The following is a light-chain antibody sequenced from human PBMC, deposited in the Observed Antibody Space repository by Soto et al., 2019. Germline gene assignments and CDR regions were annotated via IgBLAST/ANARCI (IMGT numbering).Light chain of an antibody. CDR3: SSSTSTGTYVL. J-gene: IGLJ3*02. CDR2: DVG. Sequence: QSVLTQPACVSGSPGQSITISCTGTSTDVGGSYYVSWYQQHPGKAPKLMVYDVGNRPSGVSDRFSGSKSGNTASLTISGLQAEDEADYYCSSSTSTGTYVLFGGGTKLTVL. V-gene: IGLV2-14*01. CDR1: STDVGGSYY.